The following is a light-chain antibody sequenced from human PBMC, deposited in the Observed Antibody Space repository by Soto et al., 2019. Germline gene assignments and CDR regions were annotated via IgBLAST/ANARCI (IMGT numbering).Light chain of an antibody. CDR3: CSYTTSNTRQIV. CDR1: SSEVGGYNY. J-gene: IGLJ1*01. V-gene: IGLV2-14*01. CDR2: DVS. Sequence: QSALTQPASVSGSPGQSITISCTGTSSEVGGYNYVSWYQQHPGKAPKFMIYDVSNRPSGVSNRFSGSKSGNTASLTISGLQAKDEADYYCCSYTTSNTRQIVFGTGTKVTVL.